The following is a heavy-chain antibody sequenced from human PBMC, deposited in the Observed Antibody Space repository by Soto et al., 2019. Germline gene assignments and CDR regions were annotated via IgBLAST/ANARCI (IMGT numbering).Heavy chain of an antibody. V-gene: IGHV3-23*01. D-gene: IGHD6-19*01. CDR3: AKDLWYSSGWHNFDY. Sequence: GGSLRLSCAASGFTFSSYAMSWVRQAPGKGLEWVSAISGSGGSTYYADSVKGRFTISRDNSKNTLYLQMNSLRAEDTAVYYCAKDLWYSSGWHNFDYWGQGTLVTVSS. CDR2: ISGSGGST. CDR1: GFTFSSYA. J-gene: IGHJ4*02.